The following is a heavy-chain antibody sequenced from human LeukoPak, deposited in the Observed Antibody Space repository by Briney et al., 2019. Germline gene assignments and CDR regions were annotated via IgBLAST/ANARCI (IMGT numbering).Heavy chain of an antibody. D-gene: IGHD3-16*01. CDR1: GYTSISYD. CDR2: MNPNSGNT. J-gene: IGHJ3*02. V-gene: IGHV1-8*02. CDR3: ARGPEFGHGPSTDAFDI. Sequence: ASVKVSCKASGYTSISYDINWVRQATGQGLEWMGWMNPNSGNTGYAQKFQGRVTMTRNTSISTAYMELSSLRSEDTAVYYCARGPEFGHGPSTDAFDIWGQGTMVTVSS.